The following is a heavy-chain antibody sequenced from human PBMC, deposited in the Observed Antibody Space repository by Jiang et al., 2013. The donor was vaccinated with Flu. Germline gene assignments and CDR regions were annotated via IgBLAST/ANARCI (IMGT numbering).Heavy chain of an antibody. CDR2: INPNSGGT. CDR3: ARGVVGAYDAFDI. D-gene: IGHD1-26*01. V-gene: IGHV1-2*06. J-gene: IGHJ3*02. Sequence: RINPNSGGTNYAQKFQGRVTMTRDTSISTAYMELSRLRSDDTAVYYCARGVVGAYDAFDIWGQGTMVTVSS.